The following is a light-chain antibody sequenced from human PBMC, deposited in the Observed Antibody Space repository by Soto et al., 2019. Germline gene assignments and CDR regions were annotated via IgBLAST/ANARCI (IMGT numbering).Light chain of an antibody. CDR3: QQYDNDSWT. V-gene: IGKV1-5*03. J-gene: IGKJ1*01. CDR1: QSITTW. Sequence: DIQMTQSPSTLSASVGDRVIITCRASQSITTWLAWYQQKPGKAPNLLIYKASTLKSEVPLRFSGSGSGTEFTLTISSLQPDDFATYYCQQYDNDSWTFGHGTKVEIK. CDR2: KAS.